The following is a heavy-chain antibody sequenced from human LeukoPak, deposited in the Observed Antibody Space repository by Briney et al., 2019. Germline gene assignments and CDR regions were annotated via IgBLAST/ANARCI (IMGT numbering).Heavy chain of an antibody. V-gene: IGHV3-7*01. Sequence: GGSLRLSCAASGFTFSSYAMSWVRQAPGKGLEWVANIKQDGSEKYYVDSVKGRFTISRDNAKNSLYLQMNSLRAEDTAVYYCARMYSSSWFAYYYYMDVWGKGTTVTVSS. D-gene: IGHD6-13*01. CDR2: IKQDGSEK. CDR1: GFTFSSYA. CDR3: ARMYSSSWFAYYYYMDV. J-gene: IGHJ6*03.